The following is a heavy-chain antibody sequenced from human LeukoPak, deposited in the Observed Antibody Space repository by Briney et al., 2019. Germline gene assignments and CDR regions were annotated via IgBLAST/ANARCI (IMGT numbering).Heavy chain of an antibody. D-gene: IGHD5-18*01. CDR2: ISTSGST. Sequence: SETLSLTCPISVASISNYYWSWIRQAPGKGLEWIGYISTSGSTNYNPSLKSRVSISLDTSNNRFSLNLNFVTAADTAVYFCASPRTSYRYTFDYWDPGALVTVSS. CDR1: VASISNYY. J-gene: IGHJ4*02. CDR3: ASPRTSYRYTFDY. V-gene: IGHV4-4*09.